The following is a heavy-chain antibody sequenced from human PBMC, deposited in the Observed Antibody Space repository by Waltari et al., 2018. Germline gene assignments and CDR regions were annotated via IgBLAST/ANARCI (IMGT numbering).Heavy chain of an antibody. J-gene: IGHJ4*02. CDR3: ARVDYDYVWGSYRYTTRYYFDY. Sequence: EVQLVESGGGLVQPGGSLRLSCAASGFTFSSYWMSWVRQAPGKGLEWVANIKQDGSEKYYVDSVKGRFTISRDNAKNSLCLQMNSLRAEDTAVYYCARVDYDYVWGSYRYTTRYYFDYWGQGTLVTVSS. CDR2: IKQDGSEK. CDR1: GFTFSSYW. D-gene: IGHD3-16*02. V-gene: IGHV3-7*03.